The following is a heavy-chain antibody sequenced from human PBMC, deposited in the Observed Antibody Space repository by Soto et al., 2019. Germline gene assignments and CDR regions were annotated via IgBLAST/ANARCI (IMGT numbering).Heavy chain of an antibody. CDR1: GGSISSGGYS. CDR3: ARGGDSHFDY. V-gene: IGHV4-30-2*01. J-gene: IGHJ4*02. D-gene: IGHD7-27*01. CDR2: IYHSGIT. Sequence: QLRLRESGSGLVKPSQTLSLTCTVSGGSISSGGYSWSWIRQPPGKGLEWIGYIYHSGITYYNPSLKSRVTISLDRSKNQFSLKLSSVTAADTAVYYCARGGDSHFDYWGQGTLLTVSS.